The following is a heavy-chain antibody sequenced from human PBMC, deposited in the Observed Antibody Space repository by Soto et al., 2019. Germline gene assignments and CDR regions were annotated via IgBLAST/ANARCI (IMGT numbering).Heavy chain of an antibody. CDR3: ARHFGGNTAFDS. Sequence: DVQLVESGGGLVQPGGSLRLSCAASGSTITDYAMHWVRQAPGKGLEYVAVISKNGDSTYYADSVRDTFTISRDNSKNTLYLQMGSLRAEDTAAYFCARHFGGNTAFDSWGQGTLVTVSS. CDR1: GSTITDYA. D-gene: IGHD3-16*01. J-gene: IGHJ4*02. V-gene: IGHV3-64*07. CDR2: ISKNGDST.